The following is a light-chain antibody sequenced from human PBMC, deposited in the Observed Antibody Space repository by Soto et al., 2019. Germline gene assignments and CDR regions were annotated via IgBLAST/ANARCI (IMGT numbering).Light chain of an antibody. CDR2: DAS. Sequence: EIVLTQSPATLSLSPVEVGTPAGMVSQNVWSYLAWFQQKPCQAPGLLIYDASDRAIRIPARFSGSGSGTDFTLTISSLEPEDFAVYYCQQRSNWPRTFGQGTKVDI. CDR3: QQRSNWPRT. J-gene: IGKJ1*01. CDR1: QNVWSY. V-gene: IGKV3-11*01.